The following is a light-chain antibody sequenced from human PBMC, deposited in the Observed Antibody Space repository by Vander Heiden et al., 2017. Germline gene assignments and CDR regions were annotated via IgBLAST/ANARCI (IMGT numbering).Light chain of an antibody. J-gene: IGKJ1*01. CDR3: QQYNSYSRT. Sequence: EIQKTQPPTTLSASVGDRVTITCRASQSISSWLAWYQQKPGKAPKLLIYKASSLESGVPSRFSGSGSGTEFTLTISSLQPDDFATYYCQQYNSYSRTFGQGTKVEIK. CDR1: QSISSW. V-gene: IGKV1-5*03. CDR2: KAS.